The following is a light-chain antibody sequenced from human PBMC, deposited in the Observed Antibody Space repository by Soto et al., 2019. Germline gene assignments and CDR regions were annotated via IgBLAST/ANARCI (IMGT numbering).Light chain of an antibody. CDR2: GTS. CDR3: QLYGSSPLYS. V-gene: IGKV3-20*01. Sequence: EIVLTQSPGTLSLSPGERATLSCRTSQTVSSTYLAWYQQKRGQAPRLLIYGTSNRATGIPHRFSGSGSGTEFTLTISRLEPEDFAVYHCQLYGSSPLYSFAQGTELEIK. CDR1: QTVSSTY. J-gene: IGKJ2*01.